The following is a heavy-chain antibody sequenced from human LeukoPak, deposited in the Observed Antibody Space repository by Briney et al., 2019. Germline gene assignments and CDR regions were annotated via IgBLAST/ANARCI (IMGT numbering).Heavy chain of an antibody. D-gene: IGHD4-17*01. CDR2: ISSSSYI. J-gene: IGHJ4*02. CDR3: ARDGDYGDYGPPHDY. CDR1: GFTFSSYS. V-gene: IGHV3-21*01. Sequence: GGSLRLSCAASGFTFSSYSMNWVRQAPGKGLEWVSSISSSSYIYYADSLKGRFTISRDNAKNSLYLQMNSLRAEDTAVYYCARDGDYGDYGPPHDYWGQGTLVTVSS.